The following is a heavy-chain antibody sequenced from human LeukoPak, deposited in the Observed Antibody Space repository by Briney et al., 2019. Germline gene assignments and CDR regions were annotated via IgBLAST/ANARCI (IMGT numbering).Heavy chain of an antibody. CDR2: ISYDGSTE. V-gene: IGHV3-30*18. D-gene: IGHD6-25*01. CDR3: AKGSGLYADY. J-gene: IGHJ4*02. Sequence: PGRSLRLSCAASGFTFSSYGMHWVRQAPGKGLEWVALISYDGSTEYYGDSVRGRFTISRDNSKSTMFLQMNSLRDEDTAVYYCAKGSGLYADYWGQGTLVTVSS. CDR1: GFTFSSYG.